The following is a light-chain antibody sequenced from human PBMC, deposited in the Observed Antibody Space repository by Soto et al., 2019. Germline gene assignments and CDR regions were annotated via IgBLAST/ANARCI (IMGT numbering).Light chain of an antibody. CDR3: QSYDSSLRGV. CDR1: SSNIGAGYD. J-gene: IGLJ1*01. V-gene: IGLV1-40*01. CDR2: ANV. Sequence: QLVLTQPPSVSGAPGQRVTISCTGSSSNIGAGYDVHWYQQLPGIAPKLLIYANVNRPSGVPDRFSGSKSGTSASLAITGLQPEDEADYYCQSYDSSLRGVFGTGTKLTVL.